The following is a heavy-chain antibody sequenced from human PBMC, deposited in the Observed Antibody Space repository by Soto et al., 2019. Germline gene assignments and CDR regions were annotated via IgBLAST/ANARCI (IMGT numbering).Heavy chain of an antibody. J-gene: IGHJ4*02. CDR2: IKSKTDGGTT. V-gene: IGHV3-15*07. Sequence: GVSLRRSCVAACFTFSKAWKNWAHQAQGKGLEWVRRIKSKTDGGTTDYAAPVKGRFTISRDDSNNTPYLQMNSLKTEDTALNYWTTGEGLIIAAAGTAEYSGQGTVDTDSS. CDR1: CFTFSKAW. D-gene: IGHD6-13*01. CDR3: TTGEGLIIAAAGTAEY.